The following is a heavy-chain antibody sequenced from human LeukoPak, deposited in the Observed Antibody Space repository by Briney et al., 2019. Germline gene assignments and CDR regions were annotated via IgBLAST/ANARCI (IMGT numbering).Heavy chain of an antibody. Sequence: ASVKVSCKVSGYTLTELSTHWVRQAPGKGLEWMGRFDPEDGETIHAQKFQGRVTMTADTSTDTAYMELSSLRSEDTAVYYCATEGKMVRGVYTDYWGQGTLVTVSS. CDR2: FDPEDGET. D-gene: IGHD3-10*01. CDR3: ATEGKMVRGVYTDY. CDR1: GYTLTELS. V-gene: IGHV1-24*01. J-gene: IGHJ4*02.